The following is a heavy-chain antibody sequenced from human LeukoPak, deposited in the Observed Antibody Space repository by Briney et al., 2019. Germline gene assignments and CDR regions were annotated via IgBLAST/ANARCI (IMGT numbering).Heavy chain of an antibody. CDR3: ARDMSLGLSRVAMIAVADYYFDY. CDR2: ISSSSSTI. J-gene: IGHJ4*02. CDR1: GFTFSSHN. V-gene: IGHV3-48*01. Sequence: GGSLRLSCAASGFTFSSHNMNWVRQAPGKGLEWVSYISSSSSTIYYADSVKGRFTISRDNSKNTLYLQMNSLRAEDTAVYYCARDMSLGLSRVAMIAVADYYFDYWGQGTLVTVSS. D-gene: IGHD6-19*01.